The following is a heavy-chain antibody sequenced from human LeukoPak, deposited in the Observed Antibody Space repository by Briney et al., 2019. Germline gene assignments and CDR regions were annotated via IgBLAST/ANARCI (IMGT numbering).Heavy chain of an antibody. V-gene: IGHV3-74*01. CDR1: GFTFSTYC. D-gene: IGHD2-2*01. CDR3: ARGDLYHVFDC. J-gene: IGHJ3*01. Sequence: GGSLRVSCAASGFTFSTYCMYWVRQAPGKGLEYVSRIGSYGNSTTYADSVKGRFTISRDNAKNTVFLQMNSLRPEDTVMYYCARGDLYHVFDCRGQGTMVGVCS. CDR2: IGSYGNST.